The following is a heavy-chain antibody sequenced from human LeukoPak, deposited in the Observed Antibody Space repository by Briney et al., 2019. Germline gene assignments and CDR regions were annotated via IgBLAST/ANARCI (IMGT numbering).Heavy chain of an antibody. D-gene: IGHD4-23*01. V-gene: IGHV3-30-3*01. Sequence: GRSLRLSCAAPGFTFSSYAMHWVRQAPGKGLEWVAVISYDGTTKYYADSVKGRFTISRDNSKATLYLQMNSLRAEDTAVYYCAKDVGGNSGSLPDCWGQGTLVTVSS. CDR2: ISYDGTTK. CDR3: AKDVGGNSGSLPDC. J-gene: IGHJ4*02. CDR1: GFTFSSYA.